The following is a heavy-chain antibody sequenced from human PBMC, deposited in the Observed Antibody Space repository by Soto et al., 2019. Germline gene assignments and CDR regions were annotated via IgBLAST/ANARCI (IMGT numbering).Heavy chain of an antibody. CDR3: AGEVGSGGWYYYYLGMDA. J-gene: IGHJ6*02. CDR1: GLTVRSNY. V-gene: IGHV3-53*02. CDR2: IFSGGST. Sequence: EVQLVETGGGLIQPGGSLRLSCAASGLTVRSNYMSWVRQAPGKGLETVSLIFSGGSTYYADSVKGRFTISRDNAKNMVYLQMNSLRAEDTAVYYCAGEVGSGGWYYYYLGMDAWGQGTMVTVSS. D-gene: IGHD6-19*01.